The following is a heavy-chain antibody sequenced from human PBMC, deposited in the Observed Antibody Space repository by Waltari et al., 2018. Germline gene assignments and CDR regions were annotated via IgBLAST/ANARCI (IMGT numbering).Heavy chain of an antibody. D-gene: IGHD3-22*01. CDR1: NVPLTESY. V-gene: IGHV4-34*01. J-gene: IGHJ6*03. CDR3: ARGGTFPGYYYYMDI. CDR2: ISHEGDT. Sequence: QAPIQQWGTGQLKASATLSLTCAVDNVPLTESYWSWVRQAPGKGLEWIGEISHEGDTKYKSSLRNRLTLSVDTSTKQFSLTLRSVIAADTATYYCARGGTFPGYYYYMDIWGKGTPVTVSS.